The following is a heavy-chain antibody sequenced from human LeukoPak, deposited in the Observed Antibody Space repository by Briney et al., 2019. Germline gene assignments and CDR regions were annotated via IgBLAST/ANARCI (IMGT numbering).Heavy chain of an antibody. J-gene: IGHJ4*02. V-gene: IGHV4-4*09. CDR3: VRMAAAGAFDY. D-gene: IGHD6-13*01. Sequence: SETLSLTCTVSGGSISSYYWSWIRQPPGKGLEWIGYIYTSGSTNYNPSLKSRVTISVDTSKNQFSLKLSSVTAADTAVYYCVRMAAAGAFDYWGRGTLVTVSS. CDR1: GGSISSYY. CDR2: IYTSGST.